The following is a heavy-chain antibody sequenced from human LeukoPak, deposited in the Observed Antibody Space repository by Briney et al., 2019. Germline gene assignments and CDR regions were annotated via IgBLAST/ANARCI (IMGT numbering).Heavy chain of an antibody. CDR1: GFTVSSNY. Sequence: GGSLRLSCAASGFTVSSNYMSRVRQAPGKGLEWVSSISSSSSYIYYADSVKGRFTISRDNAKNSLYLQMNSLRAEDTAVYYCARDAGYSYGDAFDIWGQGTMVTVSS. D-gene: IGHD5-18*01. CDR2: ISSSSSYI. V-gene: IGHV3-21*01. J-gene: IGHJ3*02. CDR3: ARDAGYSYGDAFDI.